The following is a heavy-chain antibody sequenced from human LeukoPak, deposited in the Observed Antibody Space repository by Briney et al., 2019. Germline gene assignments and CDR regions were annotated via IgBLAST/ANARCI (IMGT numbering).Heavy chain of an antibody. V-gene: IGHV3-64*01. CDR2: ISSNGGST. D-gene: IGHD3-9*01. J-gene: IGHJ3*02. CDR3: ARDMVQIFSVFDI. Sequence: GGSLRLSCAASGFTFSSYAMHWVRQAPGKGLEYVSAISSNGGSTYYANSVKGRFTISRDNAKNSLYLQMNSLRAEDTAVYYCARDMVQIFSVFDIWGQGTMVTVSS. CDR1: GFTFSSYA.